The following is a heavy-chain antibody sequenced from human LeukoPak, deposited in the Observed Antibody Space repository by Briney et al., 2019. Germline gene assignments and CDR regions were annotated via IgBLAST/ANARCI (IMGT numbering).Heavy chain of an antibody. J-gene: IGHJ4*02. CDR2: IYSGGST. CDR3: ARVRYYDILTGYYNIGSDY. CDR1: GFTVSSNY. Sequence: GGSLRLSCAASGFTVSSNYMSWVRQAPGKGLEWVSVIYSGGSTYYADSVKGRFTISRDNSKNTLYLQMNSLRAEDTAVYYCARVRYYDILTGYYNIGSDYWGQGTLVTVSS. V-gene: IGHV3-66*01. D-gene: IGHD3-9*01.